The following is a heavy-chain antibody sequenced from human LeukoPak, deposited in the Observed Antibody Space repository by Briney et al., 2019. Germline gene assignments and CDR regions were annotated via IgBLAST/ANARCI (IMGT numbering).Heavy chain of an antibody. CDR3: AKDITIFGVVILYYFDY. J-gene: IGHJ4*02. CDR2: IRYEGSNK. V-gene: IGHV3-30*02. D-gene: IGHD3-3*01. CDR1: GFTFSSYG. Sequence: GGSLRLSCAASGFTFSSYGMHGVRQAPGKWLEGVAFIRYEGSNKYYADSVKGRFTISRDNSKNKLYLQMNSLRAEDTAVYYCAKDITIFGVVILYYFDYWGQGTLVTVSS.